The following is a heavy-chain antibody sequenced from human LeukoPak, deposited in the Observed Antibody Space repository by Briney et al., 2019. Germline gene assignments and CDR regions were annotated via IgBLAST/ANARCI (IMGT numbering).Heavy chain of an antibody. D-gene: IGHD6-13*01. CDR3: ARVITDSSSWYGSDY. CDR1: GFTFSSYA. V-gene: IGHV3-21*01. CDR2: ISSSSSYI. Sequence: PGGSLRLSCAASGFTFSSYAMHWVRQAPGKGLEWVSSISSSSSYIYYADSVKGRFTISRDNAKNSLYLQMNSLRAEDTAVYYCARVITDSSSWYGSDYWGQGTLVTVSS. J-gene: IGHJ4*02.